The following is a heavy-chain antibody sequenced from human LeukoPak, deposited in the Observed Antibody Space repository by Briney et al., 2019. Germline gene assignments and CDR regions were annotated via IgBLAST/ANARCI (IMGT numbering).Heavy chain of an antibody. CDR2: MNPNSGNT. CDR1: GYTFTSYA. Sequence: ASVKVSCKASGYTFTSYAMHWVRQAPGQRLEWMGWMNPNSGNTGYAQKFQGRVTMTRNTSISTAYMELSSLRSEDTAVYYCARGAGDAYYYYYGMDVWGQGTTVTVSS. J-gene: IGHJ6*02. CDR3: ARGAGDAYYYYYGMDV. D-gene: IGHD7-27*01. V-gene: IGHV1-8*02.